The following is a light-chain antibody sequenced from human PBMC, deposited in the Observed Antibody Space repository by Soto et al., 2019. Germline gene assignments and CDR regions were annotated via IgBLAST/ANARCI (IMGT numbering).Light chain of an antibody. J-gene: IGLJ1*01. CDR3: ATWDDNLNGYV. CDR2: SNS. V-gene: IGLV1-44*01. CDR1: ISNIGSNT. Sequence: QAVVTQPPSASGTPGQRVTISCSGSISNIGSNTVTWYQQFPRTAPKLLIFSNSQRPSGVPDRFSGSKSGTSASLAIRGLQSEDEADYYCATWDDNLNGYVFGTGTKLTVL.